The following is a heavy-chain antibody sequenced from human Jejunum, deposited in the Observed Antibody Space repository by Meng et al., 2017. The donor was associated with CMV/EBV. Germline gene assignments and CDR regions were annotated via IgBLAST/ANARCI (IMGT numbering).Heavy chain of an antibody. CDR1: GFTFSVSW. CDR3: AREFGGFDAFDI. V-gene: IGHV3-7*01. Sequence: SGFTFSVSWMSWVRQAPGKGLEWVANIKSDGSEKTYVDSVRGRFTISRDNAKNSLYLQMDSLRDEDTAVYYCAREFGGFDAFDIWGQGTVGTVSS. D-gene: IGHD6-25*01. CDR2: IKSDGSEK. J-gene: IGHJ3*02.